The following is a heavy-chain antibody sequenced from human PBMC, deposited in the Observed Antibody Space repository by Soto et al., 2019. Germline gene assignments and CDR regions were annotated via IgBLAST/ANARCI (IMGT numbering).Heavy chain of an antibody. Sequence: LRLSCAASGFTFSSYSMNWVRQAPGKGLEWVSYISSSSSTIYYADSVKGRFTISRDNAKNSLYLQMNSLRAEDTAVYYCARYPTGYSSGWYRDAFDIWGQGTMVTVSS. J-gene: IGHJ3*02. V-gene: IGHV3-48*01. D-gene: IGHD6-19*01. CDR1: GFTFSSYS. CDR2: ISSSSSTI. CDR3: ARYPTGYSSGWYRDAFDI.